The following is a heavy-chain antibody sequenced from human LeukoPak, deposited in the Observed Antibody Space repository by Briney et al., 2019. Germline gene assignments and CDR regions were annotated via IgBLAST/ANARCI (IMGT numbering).Heavy chain of an antibody. V-gene: IGHV1-69*05. Sequence: ASVKVSCKASGGTFSSYAISWVRQAPGQGLEWMGGIIPIFGTANYTQKLQGRVTITTDESTSTAYMELSSLRSEDTAVYYCARDQDGYNTAFDIWGQGTMVTVSS. J-gene: IGHJ3*02. CDR2: IIPIFGTA. CDR3: ARDQDGYNTAFDI. D-gene: IGHD5-24*01. CDR1: GGTFSSYA.